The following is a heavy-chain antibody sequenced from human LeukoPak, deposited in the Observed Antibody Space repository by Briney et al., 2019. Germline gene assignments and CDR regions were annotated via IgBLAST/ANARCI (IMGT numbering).Heavy chain of an antibody. CDR1: GGSLSGHY. D-gene: IGHD3-10*01. V-gene: IGHV4-34*01. CDR3: ARQISRSGRFNYYFVY. Sequence: SETLSLTCAVYGGSLSGHYWSWIRQPPGKGLEWIGEINHSGSTNYNPSLKSRVTISVDTSKNQFSLKVSSVTAADTAVYYCARQISRSGRFNYYFVYWGQGTLVTVSS. J-gene: IGHJ4*02. CDR2: INHSGST.